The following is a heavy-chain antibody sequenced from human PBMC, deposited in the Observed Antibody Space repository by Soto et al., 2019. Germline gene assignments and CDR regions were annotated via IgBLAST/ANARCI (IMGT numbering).Heavy chain of an antibody. V-gene: IGHV3-74*01. CDR1: GFTFSSYW. CDR2: IDSDGSRT. D-gene: IGHD2-2*01. Sequence: LRLSCAASGFTFSSYWMHWVRQVPGKGMEWVSEIDSDGSRTDYAGSVKGRTTISRDNAKNSLYLQMNSLRAEDTAVYHCTSLSAPVDYWGQGTLVTVSS. CDR3: TSLSAPVDY. J-gene: IGHJ4*02.